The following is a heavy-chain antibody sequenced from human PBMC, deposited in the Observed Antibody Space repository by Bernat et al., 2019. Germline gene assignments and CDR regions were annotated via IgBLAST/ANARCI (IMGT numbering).Heavy chain of an antibody. CDR3: AKATRAFDI. CDR2: IGGSGGST. Sequence: EVQLVESGGGLVQPGGSLRLSCAASGFTFINYAMSWVRQAPGKGLEWVSTIGGSGGSTWYADSVKGRFTISRDNSKNTLYLQMNSLRAEESAIYYCAKATRAFDIWGQGTMVTVSS. V-gene: IGHV3-23*04. J-gene: IGHJ3*02. D-gene: IGHD1-26*01. CDR1: GFTFINYA.